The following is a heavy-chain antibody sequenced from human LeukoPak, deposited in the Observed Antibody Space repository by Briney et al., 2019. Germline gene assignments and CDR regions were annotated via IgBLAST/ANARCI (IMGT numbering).Heavy chain of an antibody. CDR2: IYYSGST. D-gene: IGHD3-22*01. CDR3: AREVPGPTYYYDSSGFDY. CDR1: GGSISSGGYY. J-gene: IGHJ4*02. V-gene: IGHV4-31*03. Sequence: PSQTLSLTCTVSGGSISSGGYYWSWIRQHPGKGLEWIGYIYYSGSTYYNLSLKSRVTISVDTSKNQFSLKLSSVTAADTAVYYCAREVPGPTYYYDSSGFDYWGQGTLVTVSS.